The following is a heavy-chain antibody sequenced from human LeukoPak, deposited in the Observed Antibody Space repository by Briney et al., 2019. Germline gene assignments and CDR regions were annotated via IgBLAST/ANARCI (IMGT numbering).Heavy chain of an antibody. D-gene: IGHD3-22*01. CDR2: IYYSGST. J-gene: IGHJ4*02. Sequence: SETLSLTCTVSGGSISSYYWSWIRQPPGKGLEWIGYIYYSGSTNYNPSLKSRVTISVDTSKNQFSLKLSSVTAADTAVYYCARGYFDSSGYYFFDYWGQGTLVTVSS. CDR1: GGSISSYY. CDR3: ARGYFDSSGYYFFDY. V-gene: IGHV4-59*01.